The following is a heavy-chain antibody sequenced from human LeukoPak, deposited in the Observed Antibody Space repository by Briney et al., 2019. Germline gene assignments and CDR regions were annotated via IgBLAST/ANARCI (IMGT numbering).Heavy chain of an antibody. D-gene: IGHD2-2*01. J-gene: IGHJ5*02. CDR1: GFNFKDAW. CDR2: ISSSSSYI. CDR3: ARKRDIVVVPAAYNWFDP. V-gene: IGHV3-21*01. Sequence: GGSLRLSCATSGFNFKDAWLSWVRQAPGKGLEWVSSISSSSSYIYYADSVKGRFTISRDNAKNSLYLQMNSLRAEDTAVYYCARKRDIVVVPAAYNWFDPWGQGTLVTVSS.